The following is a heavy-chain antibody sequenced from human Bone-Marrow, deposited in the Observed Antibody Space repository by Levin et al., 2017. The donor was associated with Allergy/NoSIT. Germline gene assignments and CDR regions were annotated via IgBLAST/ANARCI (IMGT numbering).Heavy chain of an antibody. J-gene: IGHJ4*02. CDR2: IIPIFGTA. CDR3: SSPRGRDDY. V-gene: IGHV1-69*13. D-gene: IGHD6-6*01. CDR1: GGTFSSYA. Sequence: VASVKVSCKASGGTFSSYAISWVRQAPGQGLEWMGGIIPIFGTANYAQKFQGRVTITADESTSTAYMELSSLRSEDTAVYYCSSPRGRDDYWGQGTLVTVSS.